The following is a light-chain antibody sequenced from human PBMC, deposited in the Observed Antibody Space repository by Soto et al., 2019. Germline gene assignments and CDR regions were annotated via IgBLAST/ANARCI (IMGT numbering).Light chain of an antibody. CDR3: SSYTSSTAYV. V-gene: IGLV2-14*01. CDR2: EVS. CDR1: SRDVGGYNY. Sequence: QSALTQPASVSGSPGQSITISCTGTSRDVGGYNYVSWYQLHPGKAPKLMVYEVSNRPSGVSNRFSGSKSGNTASLTISGLQAEDEADYYCSSYTSSTAYVFGTGTKLTVL. J-gene: IGLJ1*01.